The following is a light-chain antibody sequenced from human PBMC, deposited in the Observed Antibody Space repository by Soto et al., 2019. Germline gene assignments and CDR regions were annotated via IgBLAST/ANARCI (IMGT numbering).Light chain of an antibody. J-gene: IGKJ5*01. Sequence: DIQMTQSPSSLSASVGDRVIVTCRASQNIATFVHWYQQKAGKAPRVLIYAASSLQSGVPSRFSGSGSGTDFTLAISSLQPEDFATYYCQQSDNIPITFGQGTRLE. V-gene: IGKV1-39*01. CDR2: AAS. CDR3: QQSDNIPIT. CDR1: QNIATF.